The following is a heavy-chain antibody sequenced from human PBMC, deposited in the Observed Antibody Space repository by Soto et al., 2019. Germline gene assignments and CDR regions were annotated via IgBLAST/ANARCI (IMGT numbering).Heavy chain of an antibody. Sequence: EVQLLESGGGLVQPGGSLRLSCAASGFTFSSYAMNWVRQAPGKGLEWVSVISGSGDSTYYADSVKGRFTISRDNSTTTLYLQMNSLRTEDSAVYYCARRGPGTDFDYWGQGTLVTVSS. J-gene: IGHJ4*02. V-gene: IGHV3-23*01. CDR1: GFTFSSYA. CDR3: ARRGPGTDFDY. CDR2: ISGSGDST. D-gene: IGHD6-13*01.